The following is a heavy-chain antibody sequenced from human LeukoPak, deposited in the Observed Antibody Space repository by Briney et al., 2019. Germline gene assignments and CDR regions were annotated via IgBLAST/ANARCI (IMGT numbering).Heavy chain of an antibody. Sequence: TGGSLRLSCAASGFTVSSNYMSWVRQAPGKGLEWVSAISGSGGSTYYADSVKGRFTISRDNSKNTLYLQMNSLRAEDTAVYYCAKAKAMVMLTPYFDYWGQGTLVTVSS. CDR1: GFTVSSNY. CDR3: AKAKAMVMLTPYFDY. V-gene: IGHV3-23*01. CDR2: ISGSGGST. J-gene: IGHJ4*02. D-gene: IGHD5-18*01.